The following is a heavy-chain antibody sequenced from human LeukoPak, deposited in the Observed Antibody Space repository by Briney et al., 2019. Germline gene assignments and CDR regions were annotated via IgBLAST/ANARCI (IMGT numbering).Heavy chain of an antibody. CDR2: ISGSGDDT. J-gene: IGHJ4*02. CDR3: AKVRYRGSYWDY. D-gene: IGHD1-26*01. Sequence: LTGGSLRLSCAASGFTFTNYGMSWVRQAPGKGLEWVSGISGSGDDTYYADSVKGRFTISRDSSKNTLYLQMSSLRVEDTAVYYCAKVRYRGSYWDYWGQGTLVTVSS. V-gene: IGHV3-23*01. CDR1: GFTFTNYG.